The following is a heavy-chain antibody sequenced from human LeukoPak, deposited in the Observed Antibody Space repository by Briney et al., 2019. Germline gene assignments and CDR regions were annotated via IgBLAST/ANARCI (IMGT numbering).Heavy chain of an antibody. V-gene: IGHV3-11*01. CDR3: ARDPSEVTANYYYYGMDV. J-gene: IGHJ6*02. CDR2: ISSSGSTI. D-gene: IGHD2-21*02. CDR1: GFTFSDYY. Sequence: PGGSLRLSCAASGFTFSDYYMSWIRQAPGKGLEWVSYISSSGSTIYYADSVKGRFTISRDNAKNSLYLQMNSLRAEDTAVYYCARDPSEVTANYYYYGMDVWGQGTTVTVSS.